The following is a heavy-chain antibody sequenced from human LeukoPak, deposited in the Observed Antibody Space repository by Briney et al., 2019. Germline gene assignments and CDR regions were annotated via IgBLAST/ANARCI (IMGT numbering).Heavy chain of an antibody. Sequence: SETLSLTCTVSGGSISSSSYYWGWIRQPPGKRLEWIGSIYYSGSTYYNPSLKSRVTTSVDTSKNQFSLKLSSVTAADTAVYYCATLELLANWGQGTLVTVSS. CDR3: ATLELLAN. D-gene: IGHD1-7*01. J-gene: IGHJ4*02. V-gene: IGHV4-39*01. CDR1: GGSISSSSYY. CDR2: IYYSGST.